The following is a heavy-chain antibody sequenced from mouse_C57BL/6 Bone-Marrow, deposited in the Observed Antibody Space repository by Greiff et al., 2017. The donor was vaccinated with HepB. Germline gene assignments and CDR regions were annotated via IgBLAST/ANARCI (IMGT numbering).Heavy chain of an antibody. V-gene: IGHV7-1*01. Sequence: EVNVVESGGGLVQSGRSLRLSCATSGFTFSDFYMEWVRQAPGKGLEWIAASRNKANDYTTEYSASVKGRFIVSRDTSQSILYLQMNALRAEDTAIYYCARDAGSNYPYAMDYWGQGTSVTVSS. CDR3: ARDAGSNYPYAMDY. CDR2: SRNKANDYTT. D-gene: IGHD2-5*01. J-gene: IGHJ4*01. CDR1: GFTFSDFY.